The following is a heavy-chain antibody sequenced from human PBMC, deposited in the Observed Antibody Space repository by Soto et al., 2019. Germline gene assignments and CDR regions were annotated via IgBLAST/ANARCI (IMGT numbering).Heavy chain of an antibody. Sequence: GGSLRLSCAASGFTFSSYWMHWVRQAPGKGLVWVSRINSDGSSTSYADSVKGRFTISRDNAKNTLYLQMNSLRAEDTAVYYCARLSETGRYYDYYYGMDVWGQGTTVTVSS. J-gene: IGHJ6*02. CDR2: INSDGSST. V-gene: IGHV3-74*01. CDR3: ARLSETGRYYDYYYGMDV. CDR1: GFTFSSYW.